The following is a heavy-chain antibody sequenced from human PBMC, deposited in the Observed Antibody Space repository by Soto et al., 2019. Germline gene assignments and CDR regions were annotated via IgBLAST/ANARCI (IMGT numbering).Heavy chain of an antibody. Sequence: QVQLVQSGAEVKKPGASVKVSCKASGYTFASYYMHWVRQAPGQGLEWMGIINPSGGSTSYAQKFQGRVTMTRDPSTSPVYMELRSLRSEDTAVYFCARDFPEYGGNSNLFDFWGQGTLVTVSS. CDR2: INPSGGST. CDR1: GYTFASYY. D-gene: IGHD2-21*01. CDR3: ARDFPEYGGNSNLFDF. V-gene: IGHV1-46*01. J-gene: IGHJ4*02.